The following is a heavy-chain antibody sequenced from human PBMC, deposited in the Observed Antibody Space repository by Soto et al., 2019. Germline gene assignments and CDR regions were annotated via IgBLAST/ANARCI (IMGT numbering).Heavy chain of an antibody. CDR1: GGSIGSYY. Sequence: SETLSLTCTVSGGSIGSYYWSWIRQPPGKGLEWIGYIYYSGSTNYNPSLKSRVTISVDTSKNQFSLKLSSVTAADTAVYYCARFHSSGWLDYWGQGTLVTVPS. V-gene: IGHV4-59*08. CDR2: IYYSGST. CDR3: ARFHSSGWLDY. D-gene: IGHD6-19*01. J-gene: IGHJ4*02.